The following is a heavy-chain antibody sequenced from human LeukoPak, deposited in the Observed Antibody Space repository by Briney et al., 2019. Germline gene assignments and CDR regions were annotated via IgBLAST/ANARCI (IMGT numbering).Heavy chain of an antibody. V-gene: IGHV4-34*01. J-gene: IGHJ6*02. CDR1: GGSFSGYY. D-gene: IGHD5-18*01. CDR2: INHGEST. Sequence: PSATLSLTCAVYGGSFSGYYWSWIRQPPGEGLEWIGEINHGESTSYNPSLKSRVTISVDTSKNQFSLRLSSVTDADTAVYYCARGQVGSYVFYYYYGMDVWGRGTTVTVSS. CDR3: ARGQVGSYVFYYYYGMDV.